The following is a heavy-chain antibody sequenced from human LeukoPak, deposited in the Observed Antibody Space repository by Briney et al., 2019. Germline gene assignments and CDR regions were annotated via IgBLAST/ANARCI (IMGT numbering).Heavy chain of an antibody. J-gene: IGHJ5*02. CDR3: ARDKSHSSGWYWGNWFDP. CDR2: INHSGST. V-gene: IGHV4-34*01. D-gene: IGHD6-19*01. CDR1: GGSFSGYY. Sequence: SETLSLTCAVYGGSFSGYYWSWIRQPPGKGLEWIGEINHSGSTNYNPSLKSRVTISVDTSKNQFSLKLSSVTAADTAVYYCARDKSHSSGWYWGNWFDPWGQGTLVTVSS.